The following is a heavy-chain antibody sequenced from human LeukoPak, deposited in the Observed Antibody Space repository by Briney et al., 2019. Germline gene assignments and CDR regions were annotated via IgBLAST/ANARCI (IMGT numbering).Heavy chain of an antibody. J-gene: IGHJ4*02. Sequence: SETLSLTCTVSGFSITTGYYWAWIRQPPGKRLEWIGTIFRIGSTYYNPSLKSRVTISVDTSKNQFSLKLSSVTAADTAVYYCARLRGFWSGYVDLWALGTLVTVSS. V-gene: IGHV4-38-2*02. CDR3: ARLRGFWSGYVDL. D-gene: IGHD3-3*01. CDR2: IFRIGST. CDR1: GFSITTGYY.